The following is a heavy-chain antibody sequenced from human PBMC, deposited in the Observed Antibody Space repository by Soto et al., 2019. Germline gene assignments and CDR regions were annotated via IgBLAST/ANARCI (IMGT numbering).Heavy chain of an antibody. D-gene: IGHD2-2*01. Sequence: RLSCAASGFTFSSYAMSWVRQAPGKGLEWVSAISGSGGSTYYADSVKGRFTISRDNSKNTLYLQMNSLRAEDTAVYYCAKETYQLPYLDDYYYYGMDVWGQGTTVSVS. J-gene: IGHJ6*02. V-gene: IGHV3-23*01. CDR2: ISGSGGST. CDR3: AKETYQLPYLDDYYYYGMDV. CDR1: GFTFSSYA.